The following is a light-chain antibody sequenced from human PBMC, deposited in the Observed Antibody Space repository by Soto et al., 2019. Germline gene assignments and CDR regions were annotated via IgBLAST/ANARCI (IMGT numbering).Light chain of an antibody. Sequence: QSVLTQPPSASETPGQTVSISCSGSNSNIASNTVNWYQHLPGTAPKLLIYYNNQRPSGVPDRFSGSKSGTSASLAISGLKYEDESDYYCAAWDDTLKRYVFGTGTKLTVL. J-gene: IGLJ1*01. CDR2: YNN. V-gene: IGLV1-44*01. CDR3: AAWDDTLKRYV. CDR1: NSNIASNT.